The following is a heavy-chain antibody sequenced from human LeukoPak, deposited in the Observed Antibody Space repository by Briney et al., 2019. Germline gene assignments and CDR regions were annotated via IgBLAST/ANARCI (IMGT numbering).Heavy chain of an antibody. V-gene: IGHV3-21*01. J-gene: IGHJ3*02. CDR3: AREFRVRAFDI. CDR1: GFTFSSYS. Sequence: GGSLRLSCAASGFTFSSYSMNWVRQAPGKGLEWVSSIVFHGGDIYHADSVKGRFTISRDNSKNTLYLQMNSLRAEDTAVYYCAREFRVRAFDIWGQGTMVTVSS. D-gene: IGHD1-1*01. CDR2: IVFHGGDI.